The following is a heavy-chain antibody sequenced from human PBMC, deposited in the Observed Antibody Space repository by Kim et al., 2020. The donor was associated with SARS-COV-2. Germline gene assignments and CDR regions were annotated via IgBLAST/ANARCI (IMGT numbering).Heavy chain of an antibody. CDR3: ARDPIIYSGYDWGALDY. CDR1: GFTFSDYY. D-gene: IGHD5-12*01. Sequence: GGSLRLSCAASGFTFSDYYMSWIRQAPGKGLEWVSYISSSGSTIYYADSVKGRFTISRDNAKNSLYLQMNSLRAEDTAVYYCARDPIIYSGYDWGALDYWGQGTLVTVSS. J-gene: IGHJ4*02. CDR2: ISSSGSTI. V-gene: IGHV3-11*04.